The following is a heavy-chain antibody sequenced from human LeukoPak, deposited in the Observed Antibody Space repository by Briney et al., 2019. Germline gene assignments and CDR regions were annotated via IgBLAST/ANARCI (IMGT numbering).Heavy chain of an antibody. CDR3: ASSLSRYYYDSSGYAFDY. J-gene: IGHJ4*02. CDR2: IYHSGST. Sequence: SQTLSLTCAVSGGSISSGGYSWIWIRQPPGKGLVWIGYIYHSGSTYYNPSLKSRATISVDRSKNQFSLKLSSVTAADTAVYYCASSLSRYYYDSSGYAFDYWGQGTLVTVSS. V-gene: IGHV4-30-2*01. D-gene: IGHD3-22*01. CDR1: GGSISSGGYS.